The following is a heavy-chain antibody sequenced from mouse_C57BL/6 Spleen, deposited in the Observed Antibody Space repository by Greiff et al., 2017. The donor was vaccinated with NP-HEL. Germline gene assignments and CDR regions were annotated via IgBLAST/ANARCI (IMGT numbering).Heavy chain of an antibody. CDR1: GYSFTGYY. J-gene: IGHJ3*01. CDR2: INPSTGGT. D-gene: IGHD1-1*01. V-gene: IGHV1-42*01. Sequence: VQLQQSGPELVKPGASVKISCKASGYSFTGYYMNWVKQSPEKSLEWIGEINPSTGGTTYNQKFKAKATLTVDKSSSTAYMQLKSLTSEDSAVYYCARWSYPFAYWGQGTLVTVSA. CDR3: ARWSYPFAY.